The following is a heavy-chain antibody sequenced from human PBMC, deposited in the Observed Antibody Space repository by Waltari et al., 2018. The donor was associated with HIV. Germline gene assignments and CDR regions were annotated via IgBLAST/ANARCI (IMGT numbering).Heavy chain of an antibody. CDR2: IYPFDSDT. D-gene: IGHD3-22*01. Sequence: EVQLVQSGAEVRKSGESLKISCTASGYTFTNSWIAWVRQMSGEGLEWMGIIYPFDSDTRYNPSFEGQITISADKSLATAYLEWSNLNASDAAIYYCARLFYYDTTGYINNAFDIWGQGTVVTVS. CDR1: GYTFTNSW. CDR3: ARLFYYDTTGYINNAFDI. V-gene: IGHV5-51*03. J-gene: IGHJ3*02.